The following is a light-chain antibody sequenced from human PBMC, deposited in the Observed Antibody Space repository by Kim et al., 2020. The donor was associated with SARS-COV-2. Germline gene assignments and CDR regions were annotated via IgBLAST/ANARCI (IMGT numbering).Light chain of an antibody. Sequence: PAPSIPIRCPGTSSYVGRYNYVSWYQHHPGKAPKLMIYEVNKRPSGVPDRFSGSKSGYTASLTVSGLQADDEADYYCSSYTGNNVIFGGGTQLTVL. CDR3: SSYTGNNVI. J-gene: IGLJ2*01. CDR2: EVN. V-gene: IGLV2-8*01. CDR1: SSYVGRYNY.